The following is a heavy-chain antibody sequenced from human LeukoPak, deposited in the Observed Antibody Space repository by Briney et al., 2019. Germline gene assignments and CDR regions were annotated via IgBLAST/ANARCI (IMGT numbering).Heavy chain of an antibody. D-gene: IGHD3-22*01. CDR2: IRGDGSDT. Sequence: PGGSLRLSCAASGFTFSDTWMHWVRQAPGEGLVWVSRIRGDGSDTRYAESVKGRFTNSRDNAKNTRYLQMNSLRAEDTAVYYCAKDGGNYYDSGRNYLMRSYMDVWGKGTTVTVSS. V-gene: IGHV3-74*01. CDR1: GFTFSDTW. J-gene: IGHJ6*03. CDR3: AKDGGNYYDSGRNYLMRSYMDV.